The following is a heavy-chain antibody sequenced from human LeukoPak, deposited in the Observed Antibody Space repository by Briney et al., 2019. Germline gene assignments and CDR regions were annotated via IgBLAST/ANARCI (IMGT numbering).Heavy chain of an antibody. CDR3: ARDDKDCSSTSCYTGWFDP. J-gene: IGHJ5*02. D-gene: IGHD2-2*02. Sequence: GGSLRLSCVASGFTFSSYAMSWVRQAPGKGLEWVSAISGSDGSTYYADSVKGRFTISRDNSKNTLYLQMNSLRAEDTAVYYCARDDKDCSSTSCYTGWFDPWGQGTLVTVSS. CDR1: GFTFSSYA. V-gene: IGHV3-23*01. CDR2: ISGSDGST.